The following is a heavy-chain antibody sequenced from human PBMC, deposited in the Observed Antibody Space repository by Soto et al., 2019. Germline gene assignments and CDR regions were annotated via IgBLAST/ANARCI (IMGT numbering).Heavy chain of an antibody. Sequence: ASVKVSCKASGYTFTSYAMHWVRQAAGQRLEWMGWINAGNGNTKYSQKFQGRVTITRDTSASTAYMELSSLRSEDTAVYYCARDSRTSAGTNPRYYYNYMDVWGKGTTVT. V-gene: IGHV1-3*01. CDR3: ARDSRTSAGTNPRYYYNYMDV. D-gene: IGHD6-19*01. CDR2: INAGNGNT. J-gene: IGHJ6*03. CDR1: GYTFTSYA.